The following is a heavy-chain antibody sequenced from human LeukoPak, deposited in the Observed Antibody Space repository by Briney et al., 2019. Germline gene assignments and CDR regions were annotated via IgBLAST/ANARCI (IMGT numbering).Heavy chain of an antibody. D-gene: IGHD3-10*01. V-gene: IGHV3-23*01. Sequence: GGSLRLSCAASGFTFSSYAMSWVRQAPGKGLEWVSAISGSGGSTYYADSVKGRFTISRGNSKNTLYLQMNSLRAEDTAVYYCAKDPYYGSGSYLFDYWGQGTLVTVSS. J-gene: IGHJ4*02. CDR3: AKDPYYGSGSYLFDY. CDR1: GFTFSSYA. CDR2: ISGSGGST.